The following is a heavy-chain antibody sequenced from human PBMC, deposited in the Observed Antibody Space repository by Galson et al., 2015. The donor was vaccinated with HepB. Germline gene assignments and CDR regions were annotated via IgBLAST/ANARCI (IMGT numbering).Heavy chain of an antibody. V-gene: IGHV3-7*01. D-gene: IGHD3-10*01. CDR3: AKDRGWRSCDC. Sequence: SLRLSCAASGFTFSNYWMAWVRQVPGVGLEWLADISNDGSAKKYVDSVRGRFTISRDHAKNSLYLQMDSLRVEDTGIYYCAKDRGWRSCDCWGQGTLVTVSS. CDR2: ISNDGSAK. CDR1: GFTFSNYW. J-gene: IGHJ4*02.